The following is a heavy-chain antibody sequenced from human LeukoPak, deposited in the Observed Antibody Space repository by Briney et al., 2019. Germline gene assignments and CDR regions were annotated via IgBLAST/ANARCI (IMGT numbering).Heavy chain of an antibody. Sequence: PSETPSLTCTVSGGSISSYYWSWIRQPPGKGLEWIGYIYYSGSTNYNPSLKSRVTISVDTSKNQFSLKLSSVTAADTAVYYCARAQYYYGMDVGGKGPPVPVS. CDR1: GGSISSYY. J-gene: IGHJ6*04. CDR3: ARAQYYYGMDV. V-gene: IGHV4-59*01. CDR2: IYYSGST.